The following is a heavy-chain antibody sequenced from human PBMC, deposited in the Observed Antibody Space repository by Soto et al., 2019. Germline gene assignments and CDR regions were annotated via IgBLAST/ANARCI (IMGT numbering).Heavy chain of an antibody. V-gene: IGHV4-59*01. J-gene: IGHJ6*03. CDR1: GGSISSYY. D-gene: IGHD3-3*01. Sequence: SETLSLTCTVSGGSISSYYWSWIRQPPGKGLEWIGYIYYSGSTNYNPSLKSRVTISVDTSKNQFSLKLSSVTAADTAVYYCARGFLEWLPGRPNYYYYYMDVWGKGTTVTVSS. CDR2: IYYSGST. CDR3: ARGFLEWLPGRPNYYYYYMDV.